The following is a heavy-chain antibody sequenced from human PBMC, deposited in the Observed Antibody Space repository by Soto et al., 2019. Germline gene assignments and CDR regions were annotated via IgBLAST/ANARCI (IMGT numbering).Heavy chain of an antibody. V-gene: IGHV4-39*01. J-gene: IGHJ4*02. CDR1: GGSISSSSYS. Sequence: QVQLQESGPGLVKPSETLSLTCTVSGGSISSSSYSWGWIRQPPGKGLEWIGSIYYSGSTSYNPSLKSRVTISADTAKDQFSLKLNSVTAADTAVYYCATWDGWYSGSYVDYWGQGTLVTVSS. D-gene: IGHD1-26*01. CDR3: ATWDGWYSGSYVDY. CDR2: IYYSGST.